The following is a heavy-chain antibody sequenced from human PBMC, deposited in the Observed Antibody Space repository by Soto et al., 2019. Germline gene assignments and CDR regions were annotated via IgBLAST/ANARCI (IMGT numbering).Heavy chain of an antibody. D-gene: IGHD2-15*01. CDR3: ARDRGWNIVVLPASFDL. V-gene: IGHV3-7*01. Sequence: PGGSLRLSCAASGFSFSTYWMSWVRQTPGKGLEWVANIQQDGSEKYYADFVKGRFSISRDNAKDSLFLQMDSLRAEDTAVYYCARDRGWNIVVLPASFDLWGQGALVTVSS. CDR1: GFSFSTYW. CDR2: IQQDGSEK. J-gene: IGHJ4*02.